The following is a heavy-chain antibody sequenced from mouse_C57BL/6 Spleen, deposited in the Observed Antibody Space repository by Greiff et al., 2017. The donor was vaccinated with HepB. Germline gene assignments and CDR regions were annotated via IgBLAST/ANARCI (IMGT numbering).Heavy chain of an antibody. D-gene: IGHD2-4*01. CDR2: IDPSDSYT. CDR3: ARQFDYAGGFAY. V-gene: IGHV1-69*01. J-gene: IGHJ3*01. Sequence: QVQLQQPGAELVMPGASVKLSCKASGYTFTSYWMHWVKQRPGQGLEWIGEIDPSDSYTNYNQKFKGKSTLTVDKSSSTAYMQLSSLTSEDSAVYYCARQFDYAGGFAYWGQGTLVTVSA. CDR1: GYTFTSYW.